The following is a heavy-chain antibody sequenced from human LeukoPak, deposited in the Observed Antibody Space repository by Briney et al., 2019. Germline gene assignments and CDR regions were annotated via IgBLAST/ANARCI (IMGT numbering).Heavy chain of an antibody. D-gene: IGHD3-22*01. CDR2: ISGSGGST. CDR1: GFTFSSYS. J-gene: IGHJ4*02. CDR3: AKDRAYYYDSSGYSDY. V-gene: IGHV3-23*01. Sequence: GGSLRLSCAASGFTFSSYSMNWVRQAPGKGLEWVSAISGSGGSTYYADSVKGRFTISRDNSKNTLYLQMNSLRAEDTAVYYCAKDRAYYYDSSGYSDYWGQGTLVTVSS.